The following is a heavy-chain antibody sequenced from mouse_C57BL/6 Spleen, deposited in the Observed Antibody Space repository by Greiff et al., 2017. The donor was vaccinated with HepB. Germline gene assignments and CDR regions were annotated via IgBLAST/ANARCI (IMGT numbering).Heavy chain of an antibody. CDR2: INPSTGGT. V-gene: IGHV1-42*01. CDR1: GYSFTGYY. J-gene: IGHJ3*01. Sequence: EVQLQQSGPELVKPGASVKISCKASGYSFTGYYMNWVKQSPEKSLEWIGEINPSTGGTTYNQKFKAKATLTVDKSSSTAYMQLKSLTSEDSAVYYCARSLIDYDYDGLFAYWGQGTLVTVSA. D-gene: IGHD2-4*01. CDR3: ARSLIDYDYDGLFAY.